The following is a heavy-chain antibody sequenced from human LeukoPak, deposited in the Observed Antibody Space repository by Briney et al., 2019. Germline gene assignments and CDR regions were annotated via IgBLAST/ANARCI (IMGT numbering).Heavy chain of an antibody. J-gene: IGHJ3*02. D-gene: IGHD3-22*01. CDR1: GGSISSSSYY. Sequence: SETLSLTCTVSGGSISSSSYYWGWIRQPPGKGLEWIGSIYYSGSTYYNPSLKSRVTISVDTSKNQFSLKLSSVTAADTAVYYCARHIPDVTMIVVSPDAFDIWGQGTVVTVSS. V-gene: IGHV4-39*07. CDR2: IYYSGST. CDR3: ARHIPDVTMIVVSPDAFDI.